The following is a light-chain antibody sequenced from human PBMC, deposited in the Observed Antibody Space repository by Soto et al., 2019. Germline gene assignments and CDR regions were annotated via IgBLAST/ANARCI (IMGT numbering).Light chain of an antibody. Sequence: EIVMTQSPATLSVSSGERATLSCRASQSVSSNLAWYQQKPGQAPSLLIYGASTRATGIPARFSGSGSGTEFTLTISSLQSEDFVVYYCQQYNNWPPWTFGQGTKV. CDR1: QSVSSN. CDR3: QQYNNWPPWT. J-gene: IGKJ1*01. V-gene: IGKV3-15*01. CDR2: GAS.